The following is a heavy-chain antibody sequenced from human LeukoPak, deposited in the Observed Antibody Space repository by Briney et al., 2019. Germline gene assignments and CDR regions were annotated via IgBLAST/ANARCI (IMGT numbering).Heavy chain of an antibody. CDR2: INHSGST. J-gene: IGHJ4*02. CDR1: GGSFSGYY. V-gene: IGHV4-34*01. D-gene: IGHD6-6*01. Sequence: PSETLSLTCAVYGGSFSGYYWSWTRQPPGKGLKWIGEINHSGSTNYNPSLKSRVTISVDTSKNQFSLKLSPVTAADTAVYYCARGDTVAARPGRFDYWGQGTLVTVSS. CDR3: ARGDTVAARPGRFDY.